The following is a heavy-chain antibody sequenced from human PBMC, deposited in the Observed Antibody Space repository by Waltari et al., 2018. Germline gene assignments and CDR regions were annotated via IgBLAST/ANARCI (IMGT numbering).Heavy chain of an antibody. J-gene: IGHJ4*02. V-gene: IGHV3-23*01. D-gene: IGHD6-13*01. CDR3: ANWWAAAGYYFDY. CDR1: GFTFSSYA. CDR2: ISGSGGST. Sequence: EVQLLESGGGLVQPGGSLRLSCAASGFTFSSYAMRWVRQAPGKGLEWVSAISGSGGSTYYADSVKGRFTISRDNSKNTLYLQMNSLRAEDTAVYYCANWWAAAGYYFDYWGQGTLVTVSS.